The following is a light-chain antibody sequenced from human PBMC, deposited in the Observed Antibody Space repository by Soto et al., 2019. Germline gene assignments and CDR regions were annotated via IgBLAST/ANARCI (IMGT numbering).Light chain of an antibody. CDR2: DAS. J-gene: IGKJ1*01. CDR3: QQGHTLPWT. CDR1: QGVSSY. Sequence: DIQMTQSPSSLSASVGDRVTMTCRASQGVSSYLNWYQLKPGKAPQLLIYDASNVQSGVPSRFSGSGSGTDFTLTISSLQPEDFASYYCQQGHTLPWTFGQGTKVEIK. V-gene: IGKV1-39*01.